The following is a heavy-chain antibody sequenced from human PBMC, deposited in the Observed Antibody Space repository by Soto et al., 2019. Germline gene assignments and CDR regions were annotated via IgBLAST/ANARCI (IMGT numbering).Heavy chain of an antibody. V-gene: IGHV4-31*03. Sequence: SETLSLTCTVSGGSISSGGYYWSWIRQHPGKGLEWIGYIYYSGSTYYNPSLKSRVTISVDTSKNQFSLNLSSVTAADTAVYYCVRAGHSSSSEGANWFDPWGQGTLVTVSS. CDR2: IYYSGST. CDR3: VRAGHSSSSEGANWFDP. J-gene: IGHJ5*02. D-gene: IGHD6-6*01. CDR1: GGSISSGGYY.